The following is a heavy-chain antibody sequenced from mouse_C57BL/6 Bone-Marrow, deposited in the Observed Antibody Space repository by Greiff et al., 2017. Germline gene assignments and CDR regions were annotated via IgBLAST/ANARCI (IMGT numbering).Heavy chain of an antibody. D-gene: IGHD1-1*01. CDR3: ARSSYYYGSSRMDY. Sequence: QVQLQQSGAELARPGASVKLSCKASGYTFTSYGISWVKQRTGQGLEWIGEIYPRGGNTYYNEKFKGKATLTADKSSSTAYMELRSLTSEDSAVYFCARSSYYYGSSRMDYWGQGTSVTVSS. CDR1: GYTFTSYG. V-gene: IGHV1-81*01. J-gene: IGHJ4*01. CDR2: IYPRGGNT.